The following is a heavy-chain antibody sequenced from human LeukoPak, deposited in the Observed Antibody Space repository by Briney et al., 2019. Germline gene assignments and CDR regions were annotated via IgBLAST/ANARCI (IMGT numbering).Heavy chain of an antibody. Sequence: EASVKVSCKASGGTFSSYAISWVRRAPGQGLEWMGWINPNSGGTSYAQKFQGRVTMTRDTSSSTAYMELSRLRSDDTAVYYCARGVTARGFYYYMDVWGKGTTVTISS. CDR3: ARGVTARGFYYYMDV. CDR2: INPNSGGT. CDR1: GGTFSSYA. V-gene: IGHV1-2*02. D-gene: IGHD2-21*02. J-gene: IGHJ6*03.